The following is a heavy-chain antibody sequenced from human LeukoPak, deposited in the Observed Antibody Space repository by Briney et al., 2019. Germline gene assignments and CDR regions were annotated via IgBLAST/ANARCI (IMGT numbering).Heavy chain of an antibody. CDR3: ARAGSGYSFDI. Sequence: SETLSLTCTVSGGSISSYYWSWIRQPPGKGREWIGYLYYSGSTNYNPSLESRVTISVDTSKNQFSLKLSSVTAADTAVYYCARAGSGYSFDIWGQGTMVTVSS. V-gene: IGHV4-59*01. D-gene: IGHD3-22*01. CDR2: LYYSGST. CDR1: GGSISSYY. J-gene: IGHJ3*02.